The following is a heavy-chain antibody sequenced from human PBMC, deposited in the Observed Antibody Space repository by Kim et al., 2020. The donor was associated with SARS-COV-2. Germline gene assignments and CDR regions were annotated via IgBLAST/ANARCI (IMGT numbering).Heavy chain of an antibody. V-gene: IGHV3-74*01. CDR3: VRDVSTSDTSFDP. Sequence: YADSVNGRFTVYGDNAKNTLVLQMNSLRVEDTAVYYCVRDVSTSDTSFDPWGQGTLVTVSS. J-gene: IGHJ5*02.